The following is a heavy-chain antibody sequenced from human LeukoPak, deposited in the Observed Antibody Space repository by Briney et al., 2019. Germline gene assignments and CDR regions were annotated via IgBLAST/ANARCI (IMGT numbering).Heavy chain of an antibody. Sequence: GGSLRLSCAASGFTFTTYGMTWVRQAPGKGLEWVLGISGSGSNTYYADSAKGRFTSSRDYSKRTVYLQMNSLRAEDTAVYYCAKISGLEMATRLFDYWGQGTLVTVSS. CDR2: ISGSGSNT. D-gene: IGHD5-24*01. V-gene: IGHV3-23*01. J-gene: IGHJ4*02. CDR3: AKISGLEMATRLFDY. CDR1: GFTFTTYG.